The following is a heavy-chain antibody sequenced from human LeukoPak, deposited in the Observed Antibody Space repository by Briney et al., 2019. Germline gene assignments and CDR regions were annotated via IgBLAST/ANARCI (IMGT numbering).Heavy chain of an antibody. D-gene: IGHD5-24*01. CDR1: GFTVSDNY. J-gene: IGHJ4*02. CDR3: ARGDGYNFFDS. V-gene: IGHV3-53*01. Sequence: PGGSLRLSCAAAGFTVSDNYMSWVRQAPGKGLEWVSVIYKGGDIYYADSVKGRFTISRDNSKNTLYLQMNSLRAEDTAMYYCARGDGYNFFDSWGQGTLVTVSS. CDR2: IYKGGDI.